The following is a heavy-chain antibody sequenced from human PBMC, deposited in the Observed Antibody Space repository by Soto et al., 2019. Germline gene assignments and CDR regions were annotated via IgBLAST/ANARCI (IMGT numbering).Heavy chain of an antibody. D-gene: IGHD1-26*01. Sequence: PGGSLRLSCAASGFTLSGYAMDWVRQAPGKGLEYVSGISSNGVGTYYANSVQGRFTISRDNSKDTLYLQMNSLRAEDTALYFCAKHLSGSDLFDNCGQGTQVTVSS. CDR1: GFTLSGYA. J-gene: IGHJ4*02. CDR2: ISSNGVGT. V-gene: IGHV3-64*04. CDR3: AKHLSGSDLFDN.